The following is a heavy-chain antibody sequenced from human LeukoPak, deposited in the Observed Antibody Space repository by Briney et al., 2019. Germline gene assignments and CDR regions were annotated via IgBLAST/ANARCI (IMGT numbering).Heavy chain of an antibody. CDR1: GFTVSSNY. CDR2: INGGGGST. V-gene: IGHV3-23*01. Sequence: GGSLRLSCAASGFTVSSNYMSWVRQAPGKGLEWVSAINGGGGSTYYADSVKGRFTISRDNSKNTLYLQMNSLRAEDTAVYYCAKAPGGIVGYWGQGTLVTVSS. D-gene: IGHD3-16*01. CDR3: AKAPGGIVGY. J-gene: IGHJ4*02.